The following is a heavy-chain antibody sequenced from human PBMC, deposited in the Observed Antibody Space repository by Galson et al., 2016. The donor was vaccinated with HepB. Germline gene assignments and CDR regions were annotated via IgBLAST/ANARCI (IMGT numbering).Heavy chain of an antibody. J-gene: IGHJ4*02. Sequence: SETLSLTCTVSGGSISGSSYYWGWIRQPPGKGLEWIGEINHTGSTNCNPSLKSRVTISVDTSKNQFSLKLNSVTAADTAVYYCARHRPMYYYGSGSFSFFDYWGQGALVTVSS. CDR2: INHTGST. V-gene: IGHV4-39*01. D-gene: IGHD3-10*01. CDR3: ARHRPMYYYGSGSFSFFDY. CDR1: GGSISGSSYY.